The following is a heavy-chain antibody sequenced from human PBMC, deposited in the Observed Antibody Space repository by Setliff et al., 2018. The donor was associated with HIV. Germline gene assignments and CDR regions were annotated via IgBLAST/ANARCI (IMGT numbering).Heavy chain of an antibody. V-gene: IGHV4-31*03. CDR3: AGGRYFRDIRDSRFDF. J-gene: IGHJ4*02. CDR1: GVSITTDGYY. Sequence: SETLSLTCSVSGVSITTDGYYWSWIRHYPGKGLEWIGYMYHSGSTYYNASLASRLITSLDPSKNQFSLKLNSMTAADTAMYYCAGGRYFRDIRDSRFDFWGQGMLVTVSS. D-gene: IGHD3-9*01. CDR2: MYHSGST.